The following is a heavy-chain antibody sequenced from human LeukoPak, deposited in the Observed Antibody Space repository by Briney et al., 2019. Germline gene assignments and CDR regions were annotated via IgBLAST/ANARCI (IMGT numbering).Heavy chain of an antibody. Sequence: ASVKVSCKASGYTFNRHGISWVRQAPGQGLEWMGWISCYNGDTHYAQNLQGRLTMTTDTSTNTAYMELRSLGSDDTAVYYCARDPSNTSGHNAWFDYWGQGTLVTVPS. V-gene: IGHV1-18*01. CDR3: ARDPSNTSGHNAWFDY. CDR2: ISCYNGDT. CDR1: GYTFNRHG. J-gene: IGHJ4*02. D-gene: IGHD3-22*01.